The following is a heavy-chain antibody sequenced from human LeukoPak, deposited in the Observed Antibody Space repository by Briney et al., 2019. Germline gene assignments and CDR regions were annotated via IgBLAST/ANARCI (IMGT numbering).Heavy chain of an antibody. V-gene: IGHV1-18*01. J-gene: IGHJ4*02. CDR3: ARVGASYDGLIDY. D-gene: IGHD1-26*01. CDR2: ISPYNGYT. CDR1: GYTFINSA. Sequence: ASVKDSCKASGYTFINSAIGWVRQAPGQGLEWMGWISPYNGYTKYAESLQGRVTMTTDTSTSTAYMELRSLRPDDTAMYYCARVGASYDGLIDYWGQGTRVTVSS.